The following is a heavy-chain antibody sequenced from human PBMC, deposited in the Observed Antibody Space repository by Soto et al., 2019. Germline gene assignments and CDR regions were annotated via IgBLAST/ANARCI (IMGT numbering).Heavy chain of an antibody. V-gene: IGHV4-30-4*01. CDR1: GGSISSGDYY. CDR3: ARAKSSGYYDFWSGYSHRYYYCGMDV. CDR2: IYYSGST. J-gene: IGHJ6*02. Sequence: QVQLQESGPGLVKPSQTLSLTCTVSGGSISSGDYYWSWIRQPPGKGLEWIGYIYYSGSTYYNPSLKSRVTISVDTSKNQFCLKLSSVTAADTAVYYCARAKSSGYYDFWSGYSHRYYYCGMDVWGQGTTVTVSS. D-gene: IGHD3-3*01.